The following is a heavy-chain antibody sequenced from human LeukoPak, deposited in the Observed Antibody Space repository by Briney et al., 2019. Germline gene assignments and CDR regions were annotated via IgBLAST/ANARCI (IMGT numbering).Heavy chain of an antibody. D-gene: IGHD1-20*01. J-gene: IGHJ4*02. CDR3: AKDHAGLNWIRHYYFDY. CDR1: GFTFSSYA. Sequence: PGGSLRLSCAASGFTFSSYAMSWVRQAPGKGLEWVSAISGSGGSTYYADSVKGRFTISRDNSKNTLYLHMNSLRAEDTAVYYCAKDHAGLNWIRHYYFDYWGQGTLVTVSS. CDR2: ISGSGGST. V-gene: IGHV3-23*01.